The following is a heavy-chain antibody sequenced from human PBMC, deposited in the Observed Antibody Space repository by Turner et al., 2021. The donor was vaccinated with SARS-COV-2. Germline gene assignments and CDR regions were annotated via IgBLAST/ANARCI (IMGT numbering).Heavy chain of an antibody. CDR3: VRHEFAGAYYYDSSGYWHFDY. CDR1: GGSIDTISYN. J-gene: IGHJ4*02. V-gene: IGHV4-39*01. Sequence: QLQLQESGPGVVKPSETLSLTCTVSGGSIDTISYNWGWIRHSPGKGLEWIGSVSSGGNSYHNPSLKSRVTMSVDRSKNQFSLNLSSVTAADTALYYCVRHEFAGAYYYDSSGYWHFDYWGQGTVVTVSS. D-gene: IGHD3-22*01. CDR2: VSSGGNS.